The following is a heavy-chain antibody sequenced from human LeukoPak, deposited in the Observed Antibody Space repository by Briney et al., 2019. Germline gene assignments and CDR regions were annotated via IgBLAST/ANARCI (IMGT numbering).Heavy chain of an antibody. J-gene: IGHJ4*02. CDR2: ISSSSSTI. Sequence: GGSLRLSCAASGFIFSSYSMNWVRQAPGKGLEWASYISSSSSTIYYADSVKGRFTISRDNAKNSLYLQMNSLRAEDTAVYYCARSLFDRLVGDWGQGTLVTVSS. D-gene: IGHD1-26*01. CDR1: GFIFSSYS. V-gene: IGHV3-48*04. CDR3: ARSLFDRLVGD.